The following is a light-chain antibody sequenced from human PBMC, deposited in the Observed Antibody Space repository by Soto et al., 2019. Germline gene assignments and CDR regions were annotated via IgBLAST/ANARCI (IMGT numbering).Light chain of an antibody. Sequence: EIVLTQSPATLSLSPGERATLSCRASQSFSSYLAWYQQKPGQAPRLLIYDASNRATGIPARFSGSGSGTDFTLTISSLEPEDFAVYYCQHRSNWPLITFSQGTRLEIK. CDR1: QSFSSY. V-gene: IGKV3-11*01. CDR2: DAS. CDR3: QHRSNWPLIT. J-gene: IGKJ5*01.